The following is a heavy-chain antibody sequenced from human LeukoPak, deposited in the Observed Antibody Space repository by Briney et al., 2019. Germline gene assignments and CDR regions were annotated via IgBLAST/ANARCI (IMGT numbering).Heavy chain of an antibody. CDR1: GFTFSSYW. CDR2: IKQDGSEK. V-gene: IGHV3-7*01. Sequence: PGGSLRLSCAASGFTFSSYWMSWVRQAPGKGLEWVANIKQDGSEKYYVDSVKGRFTISRDNAKNSLYLQMNSLRAEDTAVYYCARVPERRRRLWFGELTRWFDPWGQGTLVTVSS. D-gene: IGHD3-10*01. CDR3: ARVPERRRRLWFGELTRWFDP. J-gene: IGHJ5*02.